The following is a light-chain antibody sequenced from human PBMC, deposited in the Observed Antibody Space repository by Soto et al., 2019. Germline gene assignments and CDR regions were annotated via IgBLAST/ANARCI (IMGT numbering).Light chain of an antibody. Sequence: DIVMTQSPLSLPVTPREPASISCRSSQSLLQTNGNTYLDWYLQKPGQSPELLISLATNRASGVPDRLSGSGSGTDFTLKISRVEAEDVGVYYCMQAKQTPFTFGGGTKVEIK. CDR2: LAT. CDR1: QSLLQTNGNTY. V-gene: IGKV2-28*01. J-gene: IGKJ4*01. CDR3: MQAKQTPFT.